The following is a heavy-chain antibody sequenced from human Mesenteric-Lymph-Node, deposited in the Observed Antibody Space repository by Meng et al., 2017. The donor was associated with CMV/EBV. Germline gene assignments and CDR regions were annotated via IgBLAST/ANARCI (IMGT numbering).Heavy chain of an antibody. CDR2: IKQDGSEK. CDR1: GFTFSSYA. Sequence: GGSLRLSCAASGFTFSSYAMSWVRQAPGKGLEWVANIKQDGSEKYYVDSVKGRFTISRDNAKDSLYLQMNSLRAEDTAVYYCARVTGAVFDYWGQGTLVTVSS. D-gene: IGHD1-26*01. V-gene: IGHV3-7*01. CDR3: ARVTGAVFDY. J-gene: IGHJ4*02.